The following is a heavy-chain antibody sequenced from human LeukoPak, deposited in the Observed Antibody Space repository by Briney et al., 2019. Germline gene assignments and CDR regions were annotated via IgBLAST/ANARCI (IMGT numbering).Heavy chain of an antibody. D-gene: IGHD3-3*01. Sequence: GGSLSLSCAASGFTFSSYGMHWVRQAPGKGREWVAFIQSDGSSEYYAESVKGRFTVSRDNSKDMVYLRMNSLRAEDTAVYYCATRETTIFGVVKWGQGTLVTVSS. CDR3: ATRETTIFGVVK. V-gene: IGHV3-30*02. J-gene: IGHJ4*02. CDR1: GFTFSSYG. CDR2: IQSDGSSE.